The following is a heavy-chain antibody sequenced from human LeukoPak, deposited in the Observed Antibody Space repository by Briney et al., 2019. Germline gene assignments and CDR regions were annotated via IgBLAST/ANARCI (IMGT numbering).Heavy chain of an antibody. CDR3: ARVTAARREGYYYYGMDV. D-gene: IGHD6-13*01. V-gene: IGHV1-69*13. J-gene: IGHJ6*02. Sequence: GASVKVSCKASGGTFSSYAISWVRQAPGQGLEWMGGIIPIFGTAIYAQTFQGRVTITADESTSTAYMELSSLRSEDTAVYYCARVTAARREGYYYYGMDVWGQGTTVPVSS. CDR1: GGTFSSYA. CDR2: IIPIFGTA.